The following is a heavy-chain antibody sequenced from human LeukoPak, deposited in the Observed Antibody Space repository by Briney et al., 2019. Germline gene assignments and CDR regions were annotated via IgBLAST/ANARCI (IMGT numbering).Heavy chain of an antibody. CDR2: IIPIFGTA. CDR3: ASVDTAMVTYYYYYMDV. V-gene: IGHV1-69*13. D-gene: IGHD5-18*01. Sequence: GASVTVSCKAPGGTFSSYAISWVRQAPGQGLEWMGGIIPIFGTANYAQKFQGRVTITADESTSTAYMELSSLRSEDTAVYYCASVDTAMVTYYYYYMDVWGKGTTVTVSS. CDR1: GGTFSSYA. J-gene: IGHJ6*03.